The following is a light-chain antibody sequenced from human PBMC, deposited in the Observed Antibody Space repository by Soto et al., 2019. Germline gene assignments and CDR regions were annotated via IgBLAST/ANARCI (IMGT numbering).Light chain of an antibody. Sequence: QSALTQPPSVSGSPGQSVTISCTGTSSDVGSYNRVSWYQQPPGTAHKLMIYEVSNRPSGVPDRFAGSKSGNTDSLTISGLQAEDEADYYCSLYTSSSTYVVFGGGTKLTVL. V-gene: IGLV2-18*01. CDR2: EVS. J-gene: IGLJ2*01. CDR1: SSDVGSYNR. CDR3: SLYTSSSTYVV.